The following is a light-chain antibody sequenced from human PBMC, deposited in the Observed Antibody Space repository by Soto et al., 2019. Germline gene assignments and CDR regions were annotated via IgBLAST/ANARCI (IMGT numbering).Light chain of an antibody. Sequence: DTQMTQSPSTLSGSVGDRVTITCRASQTIDSWLAWYQQRPGKPPNLLIYKASTLASGVPSRFSGSGSGTEFTLTINSLQPDDFATYYCQQYHIYSGTFGQGTKV. V-gene: IGKV1-5*03. CDR3: QQYHIYSGT. CDR1: QTIDSW. CDR2: KAS. J-gene: IGKJ1*01.